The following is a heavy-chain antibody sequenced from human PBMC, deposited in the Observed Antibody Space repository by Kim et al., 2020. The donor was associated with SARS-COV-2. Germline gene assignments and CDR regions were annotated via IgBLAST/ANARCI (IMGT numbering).Heavy chain of an antibody. Sequence: SETLSLTCTVSGGSISSGYYYWSWIRQLPVKGLEWIGYIYYNGNTFYNPSLKSRVTISVDTSTNQFSLKLSSVTAADTAVYYCARDRDWDKGYFDYWGQG. J-gene: IGHJ4*02. V-gene: IGHV4-31*03. CDR3: ARDRDWDKGYFDY. CDR1: GGSISSGYYY. CDR2: IYYNGNT. D-gene: IGHD3-9*01.